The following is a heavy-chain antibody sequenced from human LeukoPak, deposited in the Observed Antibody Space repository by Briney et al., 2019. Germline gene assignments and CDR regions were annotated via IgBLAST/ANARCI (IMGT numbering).Heavy chain of an antibody. J-gene: IGHJ4*02. V-gene: IGHV3-23*01. D-gene: IGHD5-12*01. CDR2: ISGSGGST. CDR3: AKDSPRVATDGGYYFDY. Sequence: PGGSLRLSCAASGFTFSSYAMSWVRQAPGKGLEWVSAISGSGGSTYYADSVKGRFTFSRDNSKNTLYLQMNSLRAEDTAVYYCAKDSPRVATDGGYYFDYWGQGTLVTVSS. CDR1: GFTFSSYA.